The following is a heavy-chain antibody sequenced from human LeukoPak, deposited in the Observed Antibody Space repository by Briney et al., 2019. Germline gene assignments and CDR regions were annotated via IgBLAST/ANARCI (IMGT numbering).Heavy chain of an antibody. V-gene: IGHV3-23*01. D-gene: IGHD3-22*01. CDR1: GFTFSSYA. J-gene: IGHJ4*02. CDR2: ISGSGGST. CDR3: AKDPYYYDSSGYFRY. Sequence: PGGSLRLSCAASGFTFSSYAMSWVRQAPGKGLEWVSTISGSGGSTYYADSVKGRFTISRDNSKNTLYLQMNSLGAEDTAVYYCAKDPYYYDSSGYFRYWGQGTLVTVSS.